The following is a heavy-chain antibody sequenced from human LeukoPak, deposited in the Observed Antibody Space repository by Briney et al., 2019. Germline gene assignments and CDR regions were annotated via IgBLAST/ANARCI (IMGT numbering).Heavy chain of an antibody. J-gene: IGHJ5*02. CDR1: GGSISSGGYY. D-gene: IGHD3-10*01. CDR2: IYTSGST. V-gene: IGHV4-61*02. Sequence: SETLSLTCTVSGGSISSGGYYWSWIRQPAGKGLEWIGRIYTSGSTNYNPSLKSRVTISVDTSKNQFSLKLSSVTAADTAVYYCASYYYGSGSYNRFDPWGQGTLVTVSS. CDR3: ASYYYGSGSYNRFDP.